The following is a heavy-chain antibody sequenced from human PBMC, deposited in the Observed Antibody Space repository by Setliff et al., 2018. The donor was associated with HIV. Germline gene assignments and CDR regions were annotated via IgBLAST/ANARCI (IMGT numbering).Heavy chain of an antibody. CDR3: ARGSGRFCSGGRCSAFDY. J-gene: IGHJ4*02. D-gene: IGHD2-15*01. CDR1: GFSINSGYY. CDR2: IYQTGTT. V-gene: IGHV4-38-2*01. Sequence: KTSETLSLTCAVSGFSINSGYYWGWIRQPPGKGLEWIGSIYQTGTTYYNPSLQSRVTISVDTSQNQFSLRLSSVTAADTAVYYCARGSGRFCSGGRCSAFDYRGQGTLVTVSS.